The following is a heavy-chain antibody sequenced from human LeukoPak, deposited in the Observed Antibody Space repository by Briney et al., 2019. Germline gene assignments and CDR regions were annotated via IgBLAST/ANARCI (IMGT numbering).Heavy chain of an antibody. J-gene: IGHJ6*02. CDR2: ISGSGGST. CDR3: AKVPTVYYYYGMDV. V-gene: IGHV3-23*01. CDR1: GFTFSSYA. Sequence: GGSLRLSCAASGFTFSSYAMSWVRQAPGKGLEWVSAISGSGGSTYYADSVKGRFTISRDNSKNTLHLQTNSLRAEDTAVYYCAKVPTVYYYYGMDVWGQGTTVTVSS. D-gene: IGHD4-17*01.